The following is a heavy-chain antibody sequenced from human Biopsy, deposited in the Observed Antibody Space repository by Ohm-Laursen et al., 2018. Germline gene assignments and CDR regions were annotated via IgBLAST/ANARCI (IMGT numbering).Heavy chain of an antibody. V-gene: IGHV3-23*01. CDR1: GFTFSSFW. J-gene: IGHJ5*02. CDR3: AKDLRKKAAIQLWNNWFDP. Sequence: SLRFSCTASGFTFSSFWMSWVRQAPGRGLEWVSAISAGGAGTYYADSVRGRFTISRDNFKNTLFLQMDSLRAEDTAVYYCAKDLRKKAAIQLWNNWFDPWGQGTLVTVSS. D-gene: IGHD5-18*01. CDR2: ISAGGAGT.